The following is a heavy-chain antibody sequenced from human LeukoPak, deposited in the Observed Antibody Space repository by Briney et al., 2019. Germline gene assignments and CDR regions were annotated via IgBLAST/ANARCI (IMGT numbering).Heavy chain of an antibody. CDR3: ARGGLSNGIVVVVAATLFDY. J-gene: IGHJ4*02. V-gene: IGHV4-34*01. Sequence: SETLSLTCAVYGGSFSGYYWSWIRQPPGQGLEWIGEINHCGSTNYNPSLKSRVTISVDTSKNQFSLKLSSVTAADTAVYYCARGGLSNGIVVVVAATLFDYWGQGTLVTVSS. D-gene: IGHD2-15*01. CDR1: GGSFSGYY. CDR2: INHCGST.